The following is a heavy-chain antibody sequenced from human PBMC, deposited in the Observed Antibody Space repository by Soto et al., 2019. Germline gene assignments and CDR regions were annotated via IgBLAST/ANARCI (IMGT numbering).Heavy chain of an antibody. CDR1: GHTLINYY. CDR3: AINYYDSSGYLY. J-gene: IGHJ4*02. Sequence: QVQLVQSGAEVKKPGASVKVSCKTPGHTLINYYMHWVRQAPGQGLDWLGKIDPSAHGTSYAERFHGRIILTSDTSTKTVYVELSSLRSEDTAIYYCAINYYDSSGYLYWGQGTLVTVSS. CDR2: IDPSAHGT. V-gene: IGHV1-46*01. D-gene: IGHD3-22*01.